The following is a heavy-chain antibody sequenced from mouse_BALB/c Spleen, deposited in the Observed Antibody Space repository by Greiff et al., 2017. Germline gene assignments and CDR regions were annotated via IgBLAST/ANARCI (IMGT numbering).Heavy chain of an antibody. CDR1: GYAFSSYW. CDR2: IYPGDGDT. V-gene: IGHV1-80*01. J-gene: IGHJ2*01. CDR3: ARGAGTGDY. D-gene: IGHD3-3*01. Sequence: QGQLKESGAELVRPGSSVKISCKASGYAFSSYWMNWVKQRPGQGLEWIGQIYPGDGDTNYNGKFKGKATLTADKSSSTAYMQLSSLTSEDSAVYFCARGAGTGDYWGQGTTLTVSS.